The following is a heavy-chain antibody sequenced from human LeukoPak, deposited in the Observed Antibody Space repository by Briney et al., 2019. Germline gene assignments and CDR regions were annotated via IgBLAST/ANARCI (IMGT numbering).Heavy chain of an antibody. CDR3: AKELSGWYIDAFDI. D-gene: IGHD6-19*01. Sequence: PGGSLRLSCAASGFTFSSYAMHWVRQAPGKGLEWVAVISYDGSNKYYADSVKGRFTISRDNSKNTLYLQMNSLRAEDTAVYYCAKELSGWYIDAFDIWGQGTMVTVSS. V-gene: IGHV3-30*04. CDR1: GFTFSSYA. J-gene: IGHJ3*02. CDR2: ISYDGSNK.